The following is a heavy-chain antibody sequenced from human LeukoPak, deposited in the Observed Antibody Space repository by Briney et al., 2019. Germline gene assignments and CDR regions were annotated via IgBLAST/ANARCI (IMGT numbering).Heavy chain of an antibody. D-gene: IGHD5-18*01. J-gene: IGHJ6*03. Sequence: GGSLRLSCAASRFSFSSYGMHWVRQAPGKGLEWVAFIRFDGSNKYYADSVKGRFTISRDNSKNTLYLQMNSLRTEDTAVYYCARAGSYGPYYYYYMDVWGKGTTVTVSS. CDR2: IRFDGSNK. CDR3: ARAGSYGPYYYYYMDV. CDR1: RFSFSSYG. V-gene: IGHV3-30*02.